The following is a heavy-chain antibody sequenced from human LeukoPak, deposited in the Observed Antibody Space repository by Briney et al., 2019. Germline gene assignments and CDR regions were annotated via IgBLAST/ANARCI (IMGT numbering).Heavy chain of an antibody. CDR1: GLAFSTYA. CDR3: ARDRGINWFDP. D-gene: IGHD3-10*01. V-gene: IGHV3-23*01. J-gene: IGHJ5*02. CDR2: LSVSGGST. Sequence: GGSLRLSCAASGLAFSTYAMNWVRQAPGKGLEWVSGLSVSGGSTYYADSVKGRFTISRDNSKNTLYLQMNSLRAEDTAVYYCARDRGINWFDPWGQGTLVTVSS.